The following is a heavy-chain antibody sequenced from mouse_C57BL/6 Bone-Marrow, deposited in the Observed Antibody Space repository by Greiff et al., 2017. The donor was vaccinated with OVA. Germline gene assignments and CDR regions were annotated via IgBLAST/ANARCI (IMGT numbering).Heavy chain of an antibody. CDR3: AGHEDGSYGEYYFDY. CDR1: GYTFTEYT. CDR2: FYPGSGSI. V-gene: IGHV1-62-2*01. J-gene: IGHJ2*01. Sequence: QVQLQQSGAELVKPGASVKLSCKASGYTFTEYTIHWVKQRSGQGLEWIGWFYPGSGSIKYNEKFKDKATLTADKSSSTVYMELSRMTSEDSAVYVCAGHEDGSYGEYYFDYWGQGTTLTVSA. D-gene: IGHD1-1*02.